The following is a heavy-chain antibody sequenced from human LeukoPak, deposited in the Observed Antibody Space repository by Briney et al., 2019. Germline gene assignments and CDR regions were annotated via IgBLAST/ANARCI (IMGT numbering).Heavy chain of an antibody. CDR2: IYHSGST. Sequence: SETLSLTCTVSGYSISSGYYWGWIRQPPGKGLEWIGSIYHSGSTYYNPSLKSRVNISVDTSKNQFSLKLSSVTAADTAVYYCAALYCSSTSCYVFWFDPWGQGTLVTVSS. D-gene: IGHD2-2*01. CDR3: AALYCSSTSCYVFWFDP. V-gene: IGHV4-38-2*02. CDR1: GYSISSGYY. J-gene: IGHJ5*02.